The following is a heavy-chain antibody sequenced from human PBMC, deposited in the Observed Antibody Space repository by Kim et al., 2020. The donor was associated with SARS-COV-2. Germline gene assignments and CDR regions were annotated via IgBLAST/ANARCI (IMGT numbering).Heavy chain of an antibody. V-gene: IGHV3-23*01. CDR3: ANDFRAYYDYSGYYRMSEIQH. J-gene: IGHJ1*01. D-gene: IGHD3-22*01. Sequence: GGSLRLSCAASGFTFSSYAMSWVRQAPGKGLEWVSAISGSGGGKYYEDSVKGRFTISRDNSKNTMYLQMNSLRAEDTAVYDCANDFRAYYDYSGYYRMSEIQHWGQGTLVTVSS. CDR1: GFTFSSYA. CDR2: ISGSGGGK.